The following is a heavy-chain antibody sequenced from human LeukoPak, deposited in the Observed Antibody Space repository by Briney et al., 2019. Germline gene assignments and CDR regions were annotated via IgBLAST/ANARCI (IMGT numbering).Heavy chain of an antibody. J-gene: IGHJ6*04. Sequence: SAKVSCTASGRTFSSYTTSSVRQAHGQGLDWMRGIIPIFGTANYAQKFQGRVTITADKSTSTAFMELSSLRSEDTAVYYCARDSGSSWGLSGMDVWGKGTTVTVSS. CDR1: GRTFSSYT. CDR2: IIPIFGTA. V-gene: IGHV1-69*06. D-gene: IGHD6-13*01. CDR3: ARDSGSSWGLSGMDV.